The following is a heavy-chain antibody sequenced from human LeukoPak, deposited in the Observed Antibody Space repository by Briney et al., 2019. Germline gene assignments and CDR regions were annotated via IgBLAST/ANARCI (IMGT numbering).Heavy chain of an antibody. J-gene: IGHJ6*03. V-gene: IGHV1-8*01. D-gene: IGHD6-13*01. Sequence: ASVKVSCKASGYTFTSYDINWVRQATGQGLEWMGWMNPNSGNTGYAQKFQGRVTMTRNTSISTAYMELSSLRSEDTAVYYCARSTIQDSSSWPGYVATYYYYYYMDVWGKGTTVTVSS. CDR2: MNPNSGNT. CDR1: GYTFTSYD. CDR3: ARSTIQDSSSWPGYVATYYYYYYMDV.